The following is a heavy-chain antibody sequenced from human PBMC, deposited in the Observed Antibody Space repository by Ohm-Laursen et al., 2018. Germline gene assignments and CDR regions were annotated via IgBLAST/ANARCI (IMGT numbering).Heavy chain of an antibody. D-gene: IGHD3-22*01. CDR3: ARGLGSGYGF. CDR2: ISWNSGSI. Sequence: SLRLSCAASGFTFDDYAMHWVRQAPGKGLEWVSGISWNSGSIGYADSVKGRFSISRDNAKNSLYLQMNSLRGEDTAVYYCARGLGSGYGFWGQGTLVTVSS. CDR1: GFTFDDYA. V-gene: IGHV3-9*01. J-gene: IGHJ4*02.